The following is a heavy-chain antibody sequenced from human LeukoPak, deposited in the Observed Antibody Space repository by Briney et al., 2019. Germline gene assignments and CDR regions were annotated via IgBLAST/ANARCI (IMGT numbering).Heavy chain of an antibody. D-gene: IGHD4-17*01. CDR1: GFTFSSYE. J-gene: IGHJ4*02. CDR3: AEEGSTVTTFDY. CDR2: ISSSGSTI. V-gene: IGHV3-48*03. Sequence: PGGSLRLSCAASGFTFSSYEMNWVRQAPGKGLEWVSYISSSGSTIYYADSVKGRFTISRDNAKNSLYLQMNSLRAEDTAVYYCAEEGSTVTTFDYWGQGTLVTVSS.